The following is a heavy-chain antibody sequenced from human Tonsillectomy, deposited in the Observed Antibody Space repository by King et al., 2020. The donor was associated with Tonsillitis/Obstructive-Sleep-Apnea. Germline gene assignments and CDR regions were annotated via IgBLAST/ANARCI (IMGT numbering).Heavy chain of an antibody. D-gene: IGHD3-9*01. Sequence: VQLQQWGAGLLKPSETLSLTCAVYGGSFSGYYWSWIRQPPGKGLEWIGEINHSGSTNYNPSLKSRVTISGDTPKNQFSLKLSSVTAADTAVYYCARVPFGAGYLGDYYYYMDVWGKGTTVTVSS. CDR1: GGSFSGYY. CDR2: INHSGST. V-gene: IGHV4-34*01. CDR3: ARVPFGAGYLGDYYYYMDV. J-gene: IGHJ6*03.